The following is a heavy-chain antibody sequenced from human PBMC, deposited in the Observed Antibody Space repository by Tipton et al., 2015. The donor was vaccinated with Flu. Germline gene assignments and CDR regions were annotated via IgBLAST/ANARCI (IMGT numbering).Heavy chain of an antibody. V-gene: IGHV4-59*01. CDR1: GGSISSYY. Sequence: LSLTCTVSGGSISSYYWSWIRQPPWTGLEWIGYIYYRGSTNYNPSLKRRVTISVDTSKNQFSLKLSSVTAADTAVYYCARDRDVLAVAGTGGFDYWGQGTLVTVSS. J-gene: IGHJ4*02. D-gene: IGHD6-19*01. CDR3: ARDRDVLAVAGTGGFDY. CDR2: IYYRGST.